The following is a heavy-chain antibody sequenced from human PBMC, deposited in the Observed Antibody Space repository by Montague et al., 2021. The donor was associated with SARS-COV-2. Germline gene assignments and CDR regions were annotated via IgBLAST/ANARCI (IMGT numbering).Heavy chain of an antibody. D-gene: IGHD6-19*01. CDR3: AGQENSSGWCKPDVVDI. CDR2: ST. Sequence: STYYNPSLKSRVTISVDTSKNQFSLKLSSVTAADTAVYYCAGQENSSGWCKPDVVDIWSKGTMGPVSS. V-gene: IGHV4-39*01. J-gene: IGHJ3*02.